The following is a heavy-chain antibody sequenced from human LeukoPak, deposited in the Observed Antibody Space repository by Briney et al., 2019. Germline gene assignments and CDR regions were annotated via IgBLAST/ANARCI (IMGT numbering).Heavy chain of an antibody. J-gene: IGHJ4*02. CDR2: IYSGGST. Sequence: SGGSLRLSCAASGFTVSSNYMSWVRQAPGKGLEWVSVIYSGGSTYYADSVKGRFTISRDNSKNTLYLQMNSLRAEDTAVYYCARAEGYCSGGSCYFGYWGQGTPVTVSS. CDR1: GFTVSSNY. V-gene: IGHV3-53*01. CDR3: ARAEGYCSGGSCYFGY. D-gene: IGHD2-15*01.